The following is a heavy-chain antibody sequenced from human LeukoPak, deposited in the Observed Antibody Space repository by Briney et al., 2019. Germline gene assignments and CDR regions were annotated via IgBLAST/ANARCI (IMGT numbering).Heavy chain of an antibody. CDR3: ARPGGYCSGNTCEGAFDI. J-gene: IGHJ3*02. CDR1: GYTFTTYW. D-gene: IGHD2-15*01. CDR2: IFPADSDT. Sequence: GESLKSSCKGSGYTFTTYWIGWVRQMPGKGLEWMGIIFPADSDTKYSPSFQGRATMSVDKSISTAYLQWSSLKASDTATYYCARPGGYCSGNTCEGAFDIWGQGTVVTVSS. V-gene: IGHV5-51*01.